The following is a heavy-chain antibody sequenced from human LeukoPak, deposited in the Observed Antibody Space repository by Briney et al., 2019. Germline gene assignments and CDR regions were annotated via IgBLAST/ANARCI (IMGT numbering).Heavy chain of an antibody. CDR3: ARDEPLTPGGSYRRGMDV. CDR1: GFTFGDYY. CDR2: ISSSGSTI. V-gene: IGHV3-11*01. Sequence: GGSLRLSCAASGFTFGDYYMSWIRQAPGKGLEWVSYISSSGSTIYYADSVKGRFTISRDNAKNSLYLQMNSLRAEDTAVYYCARDEPLTPGGSYRRGMDVWGKGTTVTVSS. D-gene: IGHD3-16*01. J-gene: IGHJ6*03.